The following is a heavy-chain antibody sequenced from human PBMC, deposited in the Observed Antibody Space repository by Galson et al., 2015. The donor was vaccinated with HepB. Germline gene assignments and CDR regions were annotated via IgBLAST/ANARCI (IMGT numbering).Heavy chain of an antibody. CDR2: ISWDGGST. CDR3: AKGLDDSFDY. V-gene: IGHV3-43D*03. CDR1: GFTFDDYA. J-gene: IGHJ4*02. Sequence: SLRLSCAASGFTFDDYAMHWVRQAPRKGLEWVSLISWDGGSTYYADSVKGRFTISRDNSKNSLYLQMNSLRAEDTALYYCAKGLDDSFDYWGQGTLVTVSS.